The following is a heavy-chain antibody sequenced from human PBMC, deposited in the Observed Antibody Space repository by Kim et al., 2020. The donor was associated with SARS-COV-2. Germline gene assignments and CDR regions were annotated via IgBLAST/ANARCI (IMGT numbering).Heavy chain of an antibody. CDR3: ARALPDYDDSSGYFAY. V-gene: IGHV4-34*01. J-gene: IGHJ4*02. CDR2: INHSGST. Sequence: SETLSLTCAVYGGSFSGYYWTWIRQPPGKGLEWIGEINHSGSTNYNPSLKSRVTISVDTSKNQFSLMLSSVTAADTAMYYCARALPDYDDSSGYFAYWGQGTLVTVSP. CDR1: GGSFSGYY. D-gene: IGHD3-22*01.